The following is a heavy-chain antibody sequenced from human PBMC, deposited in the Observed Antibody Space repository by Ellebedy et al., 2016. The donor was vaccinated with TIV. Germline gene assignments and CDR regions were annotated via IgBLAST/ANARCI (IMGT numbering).Heavy chain of an antibody. Sequence: PGGSLRLSCAASGFTFSSYAMSWVRHAPGQGLEWVSTISNTGSRTYYADSGEGRFIISRDNSKRTVDLQMNSLRAEDTAVYFCAKDRTPGDGYWVFDNWGQGTLVTVSS. J-gene: IGHJ4*02. V-gene: IGHV3-23*01. D-gene: IGHD5-18*01. CDR2: ISNTGSRT. CDR3: AKDRTPGDGYWVFDN. CDR1: GFTFSSYA.